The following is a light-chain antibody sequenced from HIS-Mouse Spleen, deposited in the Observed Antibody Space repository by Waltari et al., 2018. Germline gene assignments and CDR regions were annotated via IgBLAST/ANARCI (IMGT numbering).Light chain of an antibody. Sequence: DIQLTQSPSFLSASVGDRVTITCRASQGISSYLAWYEQKPGKAAKLLIYAASTLQSGVPSRFRGSGSWTEFTLTISTLQTEDFATYYCQQINSYPPTFGQGTKLEIK. CDR1: QGISSY. CDR3: QQINSYPPT. J-gene: IGKJ1*01. CDR2: AAS. V-gene: IGKV1-9*01.